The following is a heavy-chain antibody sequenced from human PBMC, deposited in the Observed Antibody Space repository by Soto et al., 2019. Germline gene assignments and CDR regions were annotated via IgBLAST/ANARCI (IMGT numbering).Heavy chain of an antibody. V-gene: IGHV5-51*01. Sequence: GESLKISCKGSGYIFTSQWIGWVRQVPGKGLEWMGIIYPGDSDTKYSPSFQGQVTISADKSISTAYLQWSSLKASDTAMYYCARRNYQYTLDVWGQGTAVTVSS. CDR1: GYIFTSQW. CDR2: IYPGDSDT. J-gene: IGHJ6*02. CDR3: ARRNYQYTLDV. D-gene: IGHD2-2*01.